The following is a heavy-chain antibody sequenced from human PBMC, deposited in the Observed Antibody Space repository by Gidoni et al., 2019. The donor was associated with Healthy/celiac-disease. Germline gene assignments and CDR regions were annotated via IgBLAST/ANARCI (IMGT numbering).Heavy chain of an antibody. J-gene: IGHJ6*02. CDR1: GFTFSSYA. CDR3: AKVPPLTGEQGYYYYGMDV. V-gene: IGHV3-23*01. Sequence: EVQLLESGGGLVQPGGSLRLSCAASGFTFSSYAMSWVRQAPGKGLEWVSAISGSGGSTYYADSVKGRFTISRDNSKNTLYLQMNSLRAEDTAVYYCAKVPPLTGEQGYYYYGMDVRGQGTTVTVSS. CDR2: ISGSGGST. D-gene: IGHD7-27*01.